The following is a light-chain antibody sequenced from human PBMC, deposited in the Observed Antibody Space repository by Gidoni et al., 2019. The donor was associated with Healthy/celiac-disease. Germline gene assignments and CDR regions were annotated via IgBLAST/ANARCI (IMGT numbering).Light chain of an antibody. V-gene: IGKV3-15*01. J-gene: IGKJ1*01. CDR1: QSVSSN. CDR3: QQYNNWPWT. Sequence: ERVMTQSPATLSVSPGERATLACGASQSVSSNLSWYQQKPGQAPRLLIYGASTRATGIPARFSGSGSGTEFTLTISSLQSEDFAVYYCQQYNNWPWTFGQGTKVEIK. CDR2: GAS.